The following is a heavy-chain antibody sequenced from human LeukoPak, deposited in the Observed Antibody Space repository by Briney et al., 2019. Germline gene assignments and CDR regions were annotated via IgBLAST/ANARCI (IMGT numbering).Heavy chain of an antibody. CDR3: TTGTGSYDY. CDR2: ISGSGGST. J-gene: IGHJ4*02. D-gene: IGHD1-26*01. V-gene: IGHV3-23*01. CDR1: GFTFSSYA. Sequence: GGSLRLSCAASGFTFSSYAMSWVRQAPGKGLEWVSAISGSGGSTYYADSVKGRFTISRDNAKNSLYLHMNSLRAEDTAVYYCTTGTGSYDYWGQGTRVTVSS.